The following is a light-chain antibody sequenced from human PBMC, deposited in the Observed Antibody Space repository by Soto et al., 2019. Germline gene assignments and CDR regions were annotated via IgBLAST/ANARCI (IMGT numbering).Light chain of an antibody. V-gene: IGLV2-14*01. CDR2: EVS. Sequence: QSALTQPASVSGSPGQSITISCTATSSDIGAYNYVSWYQQHPGKAPKLMIYEVSDRPSWVSNRFSGSTSGNTASLTTSGLQAEDEADYYCSSYTSISTLVFGSGTKVTVL. CDR1: SSDIGAYNY. CDR3: SSYTSISTLV. J-gene: IGLJ1*01.